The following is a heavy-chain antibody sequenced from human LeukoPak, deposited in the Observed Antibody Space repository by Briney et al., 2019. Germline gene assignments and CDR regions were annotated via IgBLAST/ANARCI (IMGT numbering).Heavy chain of an antibody. Sequence: GGFLRLSCAASGFTLSDYYMSWLRQAPGKGLEWVSYSSSSGSTIYYADSVKGRFAISRDNAKNSLYLQMNGLRAEDTAVYYCARRRDFIDYWGQGTLVTVSS. V-gene: IGHV3-11*01. J-gene: IGHJ4*02. D-gene: IGHD3/OR15-3a*01. CDR2: SSSSGSTI. CDR1: GFTLSDYY. CDR3: ARRRDFIDY.